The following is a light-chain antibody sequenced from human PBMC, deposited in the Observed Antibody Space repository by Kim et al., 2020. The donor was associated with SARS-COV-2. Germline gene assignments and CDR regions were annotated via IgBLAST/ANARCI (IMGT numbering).Light chain of an antibody. CDR3: QQYNTSLRT. CDR1: QSIHKW. J-gene: IGKJ1*01. V-gene: IGKV1-5*01. Sequence: ASVGDRVTITCRASQSIHKWLAWYQQKPGTAPKLLIYDASDLEDGVPSRFNGNGSGTEFSLTIGSPQPDDFATYYCQQYNTSLRTFGQGTKVDIK. CDR2: DAS.